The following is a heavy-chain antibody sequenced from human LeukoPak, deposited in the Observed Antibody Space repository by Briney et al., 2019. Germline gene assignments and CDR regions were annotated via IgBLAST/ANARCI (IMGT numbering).Heavy chain of an antibody. CDR3: ARGEAEYFQH. CDR1: GGSISSYY. Sequence: SETLPLTCTVSGGSISSYYWSWIRQPPGKGLEWIGYIYYSGSTNYNPSLKSRVTISVDTSKNQFSLKLSSVTAADTAVYYCARGEAEYFQHWGQGTLATVSS. CDR2: IYYSGST. V-gene: IGHV4-59*01. J-gene: IGHJ1*01.